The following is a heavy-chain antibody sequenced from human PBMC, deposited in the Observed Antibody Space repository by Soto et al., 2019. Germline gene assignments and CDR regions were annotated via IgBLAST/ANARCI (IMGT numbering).Heavy chain of an antibody. V-gene: IGHV3-74*02. J-gene: IGHJ6*03. Sequence: EVQLVESGGGLVQPGGSLRLSCAASGFTFSNYWMYWVRQAPGKGLEWVSRINSDGSVSIYADSVKGRLTISRDNVKNTLYLQMDSLRAEDTAVYYCARGDCVGGTCYSLAGSFYYYMDVWGKGTTVTVFS. CDR1: GFTFSNYW. D-gene: IGHD2-15*01. CDR3: ARGDCVGGTCYSLAGSFYYYMDV. CDR2: INSDGSVS.